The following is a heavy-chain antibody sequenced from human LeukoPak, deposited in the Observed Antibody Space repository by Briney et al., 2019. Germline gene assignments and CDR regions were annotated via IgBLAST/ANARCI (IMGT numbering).Heavy chain of an antibody. J-gene: IGHJ4*02. CDR2: IYHSGST. V-gene: IGHV4-30-2*01. CDR1: GGSISSGGYS. Sequence: SETLSLTCAVSGGSISSGGYSWSWIRQPPGKGLEWIGYIYHSGSTYYNPSLKSRVTISVDRSKNQFSLKLSSVTAADTAVYYCARGTPYGGNYFDYWGQGTLVTVSS. CDR3: ARGTPYGGNYFDY. D-gene: IGHD3-16*01.